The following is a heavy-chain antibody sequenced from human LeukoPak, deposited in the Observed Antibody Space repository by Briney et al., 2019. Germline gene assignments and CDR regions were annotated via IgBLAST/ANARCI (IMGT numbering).Heavy chain of an antibody. CDR3: ADDIRYFDPWY. CDR2: ISGSGGST. Sequence: PGGSLRLSCAATGFTFSSYAMSWVRQAPGNGLEWVSAISGSGGSTYYADSVKGRFTISRDNSKNTLYLQMNSLRAEDTAVYYSADDIRYFDPWYWGQGTLVTVSS. J-gene: IGHJ4*02. CDR1: GFTFSSYA. D-gene: IGHD3-9*01. V-gene: IGHV3-23*01.